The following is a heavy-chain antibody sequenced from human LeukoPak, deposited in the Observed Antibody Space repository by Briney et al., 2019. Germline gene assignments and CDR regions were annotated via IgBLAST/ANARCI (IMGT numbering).Heavy chain of an antibody. CDR3: ARGPPTYYYYYYMDV. CDR2: INHSGST. J-gene: IGHJ6*03. Sequence: PSETLSLTCAVYGGSFSGYYWSWIRQPPGKGLEWIGEINHSGSTNYNPSLKSRVTISVDTSKNQFSLKLSSVTAADTAVYYCARGPPTYYYYYYMDVWGKGTTVTVSS. CDR1: GGSFSGYY. V-gene: IGHV4-34*01.